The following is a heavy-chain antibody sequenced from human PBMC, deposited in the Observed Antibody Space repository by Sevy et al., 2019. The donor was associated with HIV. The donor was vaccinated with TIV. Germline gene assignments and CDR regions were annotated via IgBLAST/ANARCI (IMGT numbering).Heavy chain of an antibody. J-gene: IGHJ4*02. CDR2: IRYGGST. V-gene: IGHV4-59*08. CDR3: ARHQEGGTYPLDF. CDR1: GVSIRGYF. D-gene: IGHD1-26*01. Sequence: SETLSLTCTVSGVSIRGYFWSWVRQFPGKGLEFIGRIRYGGSTNSNPSLNSRVTMSVDTSTNQFSLRLTSVTAADTALYFCARHQEGGTYPLDFWGQGTRVTVSS.